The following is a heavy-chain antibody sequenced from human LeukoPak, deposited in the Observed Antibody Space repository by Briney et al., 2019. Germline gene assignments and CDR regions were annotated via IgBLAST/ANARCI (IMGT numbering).Heavy chain of an antibody. CDR3: ARDHDRDGYNWFDY. CDR2: IYTSGST. Sequence: SETLSLTCTVSGGSISSYYWSWIRQPAGKGLEWIGRIYTSGSTNYNPSLKSRVTMSVDTSKNQFSLKLSSVTAADTAVYYCARDHDRDGYNWFDYWGQGTPVTVSS. V-gene: IGHV4-4*07. J-gene: IGHJ4*02. D-gene: IGHD5-24*01. CDR1: GGSISSYY.